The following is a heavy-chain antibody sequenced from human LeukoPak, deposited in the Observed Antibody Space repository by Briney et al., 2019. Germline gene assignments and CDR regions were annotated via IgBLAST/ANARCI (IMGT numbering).Heavy chain of an antibody. D-gene: IGHD6-13*01. CDR2: ISSSSSYI. Sequence: GGSLRLSCAASGFTFSSYSMNWVRQAPGKGLEWVSSISSSSSYIYYADSVKGRFTISRDNAKNSLYLQMNSLRAEDTAVYYCARDMGSSPKPLYGMEVWGQGTTVTVSS. J-gene: IGHJ6*02. V-gene: IGHV3-21*01. CDR3: ARDMGSSPKPLYGMEV. CDR1: GFTFSSYS.